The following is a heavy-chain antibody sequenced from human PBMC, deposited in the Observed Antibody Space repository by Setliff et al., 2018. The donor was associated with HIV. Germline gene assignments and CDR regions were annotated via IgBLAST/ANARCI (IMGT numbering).Heavy chain of an antibody. V-gene: IGHV3-23*01. CDR2: ISGRGGST. CDR3: AKNLYRSPWSPLDY. D-gene: IGHD6-19*01. J-gene: IGHJ4*02. CDR1: GFTFSSYA. Sequence: GGSLRLSCAASGFTFSSYAMSWVRQAPGKGLEWVSAISGRGGSTYYADSVKGRFTISRDNSKNTLYLQMNSLRPEDTAVYYCAKNLYRSPWSPLDYWGQGTLVTVSS.